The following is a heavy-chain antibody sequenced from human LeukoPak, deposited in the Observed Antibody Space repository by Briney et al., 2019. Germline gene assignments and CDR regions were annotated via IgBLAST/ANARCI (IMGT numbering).Heavy chain of an antibody. D-gene: IGHD3-10*01. CDR1: GGSISSYY. CDR2: IYATGST. Sequence: SETLSLTCTVSGGSISSYYWSWIRQPPGKGLEWIGYIYATGSTNYNPSLKSRVTISVDTSKNQFSLNLRSVTAADTVVYYCARHGSVRSPLGPWGQGTLVTVSS. CDR3: ARHGSVRSPLGP. J-gene: IGHJ5*02. V-gene: IGHV4-4*09.